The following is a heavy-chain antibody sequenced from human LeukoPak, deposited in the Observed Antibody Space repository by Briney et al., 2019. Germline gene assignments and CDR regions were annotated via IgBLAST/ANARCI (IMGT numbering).Heavy chain of an antibody. D-gene: IGHD4-17*01. CDR1: GGSISSGPYY. CDR3: ARWCYGDYKGLDY. J-gene: IGHJ4*02. CDR2: IHYSGST. V-gene: IGHV4-31*03. Sequence: SETLSLTCTVSGGSISSGPYYWSWIRQAPGKGLEWIAYIHYSGSTLYNPSLKSRITISVDTSENKFSLNLSSVTAADTAVYYCARWCYGDYKGLDYWGQGTLVTVSS.